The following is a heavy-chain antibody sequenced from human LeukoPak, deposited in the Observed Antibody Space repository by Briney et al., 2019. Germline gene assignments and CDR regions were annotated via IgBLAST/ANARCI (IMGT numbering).Heavy chain of an antibody. CDR2: MYSSGST. D-gene: IGHD6-13*01. Sequence: KSSETLSLTCTVSGGSISSSSYYWGWIRQPPGKGLEWIGSMYSSGSTNYNPSLKSRVTISVDTSKNQFSLRLSSVTAADTAVYYCARDRDDDPNSSWYRSGLNWFDPWGQGTLVTVSS. CDR3: ARDRDDDPNSSWYRSGLNWFDP. CDR1: GGSISSSSYY. V-gene: IGHV4-39*07. J-gene: IGHJ5*02.